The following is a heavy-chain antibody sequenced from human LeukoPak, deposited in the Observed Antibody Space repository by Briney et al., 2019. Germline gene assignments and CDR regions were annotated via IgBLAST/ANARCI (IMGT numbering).Heavy chain of an antibody. Sequence: GGSLRLSCAASGFTFSNAWMSWVRQAPGKGLEWVGRIKSKTDGGTTDYAAPVKGRFTISIDDSKNTLYLKMNSLKTEDTAVYYCTTGVVMSYFDYWGQGTLVTVSS. CDR1: GFTFSNAW. V-gene: IGHV3-15*01. J-gene: IGHJ4*02. D-gene: IGHD3-3*01. CDR2: IKSKTDGGTT. CDR3: TTGVVMSYFDY.